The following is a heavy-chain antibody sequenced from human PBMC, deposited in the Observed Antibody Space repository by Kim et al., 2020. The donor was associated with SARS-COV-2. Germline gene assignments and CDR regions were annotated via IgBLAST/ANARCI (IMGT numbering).Heavy chain of an antibody. Sequence: GGSLRLSCAASGFSVSRNYMGWVRQAPGKGLEWVSLISGASRSYYADSVKGRFTISRDNSKNTVYLQLNSLTADDTALYYCARGSTGSDLGSRFDYWGPG. D-gene: IGHD3-10*01. CDR1: GFSVSRNY. CDR2: ISGASRS. V-gene: IGHV3-53*01. J-gene: IGHJ4*02. CDR3: ARGSTGSDLGSRFDY.